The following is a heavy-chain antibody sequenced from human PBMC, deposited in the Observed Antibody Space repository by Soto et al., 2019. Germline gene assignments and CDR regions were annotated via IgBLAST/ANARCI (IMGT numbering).Heavy chain of an antibody. CDR1: GGSMYAYY. D-gene: IGHD3-3*01. CDR3: ARGGHDFAFDY. CDR2: IYYSGRT. Sequence: SEPLSLTCTVSGGSMYAYYWSWFRQSPGKGLEWIGDIYYSGRTNYNPSLKSRVTISVDTSKSQFSLRLRSVTAADTAVYYCARGGHDFAFDYWGHGGLVTVSS. J-gene: IGHJ4*01. V-gene: IGHV4-59*01.